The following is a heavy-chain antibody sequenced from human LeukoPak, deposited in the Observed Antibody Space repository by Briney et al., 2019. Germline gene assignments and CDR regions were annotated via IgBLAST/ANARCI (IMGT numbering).Heavy chain of an antibody. D-gene: IGHD2/OR15-2a*01. J-gene: IGHJ4*02. CDR2: NSPSGSGT. Sequence: ASVKVSCKASGYTFTSYYLHWVRQAPGQGLEWMGINSPSGSGTTYAQKFQGRVTMTRDTSTSTVYMELSSLRSEDTAVYYCARLGEYSLLYWGQGTLVTVSS. CDR1: GYTFTSYY. V-gene: IGHV1-46*01. CDR3: ARLGEYSLLY.